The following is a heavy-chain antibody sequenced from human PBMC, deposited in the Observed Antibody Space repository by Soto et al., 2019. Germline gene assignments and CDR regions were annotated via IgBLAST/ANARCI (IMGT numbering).Heavy chain of an antibody. V-gene: IGHV3-72*01. J-gene: IGHJ4*02. CDR2: IRNKANSDTT. CDR3: ASAWFGELKYFDY. Sequence: EVQLVESGGGLVQPGGSLRLSCAASAFTFSDHYMEGVRQAPGKWLEWFGRIRNKANSDTTEYGASVKVRFTISRDDSKNSLSLQMTSLKTEDTAVYYCASAWFGELKYFDYWGQGTLGTVSS. CDR1: AFTFSDHY. D-gene: IGHD3-10*01.